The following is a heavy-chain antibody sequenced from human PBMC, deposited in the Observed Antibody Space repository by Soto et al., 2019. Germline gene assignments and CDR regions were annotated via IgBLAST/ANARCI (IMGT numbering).Heavy chain of an antibody. CDR2: ISSSSSYI. V-gene: IGHV3-21*01. D-gene: IGHD3-16*01. Sequence: GGSLRLSCAASGSTFSSYSMNWVRQAPGKGLEWVSSISSSSSYIYYADSVKGRFTISRDNAKNSLYLQMNSLRAEDTAVYYCARGMGQFYAFDIWGQGTMVTVSS. CDR3: ARGMGQFYAFDI. CDR1: GSTFSSYS. J-gene: IGHJ3*02.